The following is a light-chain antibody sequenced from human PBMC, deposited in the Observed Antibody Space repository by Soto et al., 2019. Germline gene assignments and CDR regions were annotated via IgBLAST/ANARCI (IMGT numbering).Light chain of an antibody. J-gene: IGLJ1*01. CDR1: TGDVGGYNY. CDR2: EVT. CDR3: SSYTNTDTLVV. V-gene: IGLV2-14*01. Sequence: QSALTQPASVSGSPGQSITISCTGTTGDVGGYNYVSWYQQYPGKAPKLLIYEVTNRPSGISNRFSGSKSGNTASLTISGLQAEDEADDYCSSYTNTDTLVVFGTGTKLTVL.